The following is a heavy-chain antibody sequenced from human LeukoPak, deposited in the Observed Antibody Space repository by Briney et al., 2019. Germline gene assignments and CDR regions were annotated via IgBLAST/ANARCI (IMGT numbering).Heavy chain of an antibody. CDR1: GFTFDDYA. Sequence: GGSLRLSCAASGFTFDDYAMHWVRQAPGKGLEWVSGISWNSGSIGYADSVKGRFTISRDNAKNSLYLQMNSLRAEDIALYYCAKDQGYCSSTSCYSSGMDVWGKGTTVTVSS. V-gene: IGHV3-9*03. CDR3: AKDQGYCSSTSCYSSGMDV. CDR2: ISWNSGSI. J-gene: IGHJ6*03. D-gene: IGHD2-2*01.